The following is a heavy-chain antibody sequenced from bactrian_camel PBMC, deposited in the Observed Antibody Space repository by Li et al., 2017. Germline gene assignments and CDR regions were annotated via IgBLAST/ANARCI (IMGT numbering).Heavy chain of an antibody. D-gene: IGHD1*01. CDR1: GFTFGSVC. CDR2: FSPNGRT. Sequence: HVQLVESGGGSVQAGGSLRLSCAASGFTFGSVCVGWFRQAPGKEREGTAEFSPNGRTRYHDSVKGRFTISQDNAKKSVFLQMNNLKPEDTATYYCAVGGRICSGWILAEEYDYWGQGTQVTVS. J-gene: IGHJ4*01. CDR3: AVGGRICSGWILAEEYDY. V-gene: IGHV3S9*01.